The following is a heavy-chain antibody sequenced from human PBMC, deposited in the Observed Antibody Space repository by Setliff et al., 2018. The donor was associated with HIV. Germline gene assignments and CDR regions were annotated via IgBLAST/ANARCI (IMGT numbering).Heavy chain of an antibody. V-gene: IGHV4-34*01. D-gene: IGHD3-3*01. CDR3: ARGTAYYNFWSGYSQDYYYYMDV. Sequence: SETLSLTCAVYGGSFSGYNWNWIRQPPGKGLEWIGEINHSGRIDHNPSLKSRVTISVDTSKNQFSLKLSSVTAADTAVYYCARGTAYYNFWSGYSQDYYYYMDVWGKGTTVTVSS. CDR2: INHSGRI. J-gene: IGHJ6*03. CDR1: GGSFSGYN.